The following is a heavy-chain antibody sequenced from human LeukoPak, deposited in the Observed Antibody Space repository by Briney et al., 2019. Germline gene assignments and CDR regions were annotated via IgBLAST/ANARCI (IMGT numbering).Heavy chain of an antibody. J-gene: IGHJ3*02. Sequence: GGSLTLACAASGFTVSSNYMSWVRQAPGNGLEWVSGINWNGGSTGYADSVKGRFTISRDNAKNSLYLQMNSLRAEDTALYYCARRDIVVVPASILGAFDIWGQGTMVTVSS. CDR2: INWNGGST. CDR1: GFTVSSNY. D-gene: IGHD2-2*02. V-gene: IGHV3-20*04. CDR3: ARRDIVVVPASILGAFDI.